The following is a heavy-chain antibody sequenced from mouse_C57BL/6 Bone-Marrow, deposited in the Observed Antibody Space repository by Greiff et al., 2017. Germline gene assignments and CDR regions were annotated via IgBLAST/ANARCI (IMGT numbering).Heavy chain of an antibody. J-gene: IGHJ2*01. CDR1: GFNIKDYY. CDR3: TRSLIYYGTNY. V-gene: IGHV14-2*01. Sequence: EVKLMESGAELVKPGASVKLSCTASGFNIKDYYIHWVKQRTEQGLEWIRRIDPEDGETKYAPKFQDKATITADTSSNTAYLQLSSLTSEDTAVYYCTRSLIYYGTNYWGQGTTLTVSS. CDR2: IDPEDGET. D-gene: IGHD1-1*01.